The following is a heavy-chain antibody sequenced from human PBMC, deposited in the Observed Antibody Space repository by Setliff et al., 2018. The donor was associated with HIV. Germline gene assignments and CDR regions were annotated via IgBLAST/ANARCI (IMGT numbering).Heavy chain of an antibody. D-gene: IGHD3-22*01. V-gene: IGHV1-46*01. CDR2: INPSGGRT. CDR1: GYTFTNYY. Sequence: ASVKVSCKASGYTFTNYYIHWVRQAPGQGLEWMGLINPSGGRTSYAQKFQGRLTMTRDTSRSTVYMELSSPRSEDTAVYYCARDYFDSSAYHYGFGAFDIWGQGTMVTVS. CDR3: ARDYFDSSAYHYGFGAFDI. J-gene: IGHJ3*02.